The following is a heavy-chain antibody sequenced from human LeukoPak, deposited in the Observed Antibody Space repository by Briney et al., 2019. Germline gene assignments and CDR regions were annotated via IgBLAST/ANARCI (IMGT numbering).Heavy chain of an antibody. Sequence: GRSLRLSCAASRFTFSNYGMHWVRQAPGKGLEWVAVIWYDGSNKYYADSVKGRFTISRDNSKNTLYLQMNSLRAEDTGVYYCARDPGRGYTYGYGFDYWGQGTLVTVSS. CDR2: IWYDGSNK. V-gene: IGHV3-33*01. CDR1: RFTFSNYG. D-gene: IGHD5-18*01. J-gene: IGHJ4*02. CDR3: ARDPGRGYTYGYGFDY.